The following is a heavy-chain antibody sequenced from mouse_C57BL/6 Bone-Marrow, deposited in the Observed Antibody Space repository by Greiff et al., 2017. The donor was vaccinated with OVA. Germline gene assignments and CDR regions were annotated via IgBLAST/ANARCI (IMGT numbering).Heavy chain of an antibody. CDR1: EYEFPSPD. J-gene: IGHJ1*03. D-gene: IGHD2-9*01. CDR2: INSDGGST. CDR3: ARQRRLTYYGYDEDWYFDV. V-gene: IGHV5-2*01. Sequence: EVHLVESGGGLVQPGESLKLSCESNEYEFPSPDMSWVRKTPEKRLELVAAINSDGGSTYYPDTMERRFIISRDNTKKTLYLQMSSLRSEDTALYYCARQRRLTYYGYDEDWYFDVWGTGTTVTVSS.